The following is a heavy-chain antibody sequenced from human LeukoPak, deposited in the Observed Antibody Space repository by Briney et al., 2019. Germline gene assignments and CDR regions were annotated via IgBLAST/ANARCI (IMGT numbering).Heavy chain of an antibody. CDR2: ISSSSSYI. D-gene: IGHD3-10*02. Sequence: GGSLRLSCAASGFTFSSYSMNCVRQAPGKGLEWVSSISSSSSYIYYADSEKGRFTISRDNAKNSLYLQMNSLRAQDTVVYYCAELGITKIGGVWGKGTTFTISS. CDR1: GFTFSSYS. CDR3: AELGITKIGGV. J-gene: IGHJ6*04. V-gene: IGHV3-21*01.